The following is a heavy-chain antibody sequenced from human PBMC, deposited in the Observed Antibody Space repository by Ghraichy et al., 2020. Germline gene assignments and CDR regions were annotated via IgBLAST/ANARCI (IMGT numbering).Heavy chain of an antibody. CDR1: GFTFSSYA. V-gene: IGHV3-23*01. D-gene: IGHD3-9*01. CDR3: AKDLVLRYFDWLSRGGMDV. CDR2: ISGSGGST. Sequence: GGSLRLSCAASGFTFSSYAMSWVRQAPGKGLEWVSAISGSGGSTYYADSVKGRFTISRDNSKNTLYLQMNSLRAEDTAVYYCAKDLVLRYFDWLSRGGMDVWGQGTTVTVSS. J-gene: IGHJ6*02.